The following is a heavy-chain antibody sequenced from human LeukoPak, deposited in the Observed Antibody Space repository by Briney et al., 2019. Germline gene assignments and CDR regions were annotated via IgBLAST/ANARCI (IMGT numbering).Heavy chain of an antibody. CDR3: ARTRSGSYYSPFDY. Sequence: ASVKVSCKASGYTFTGYYMHWVRQAPGQGLEWMGWINPNSGGTNYGQKFQGRVTMTRDTSISTAYMELSRLRSDGTAVYYCARTRSGSYYSPFDYWGQGTLVTVSS. D-gene: IGHD3-10*01. CDR2: INPNSGGT. CDR1: GYTFTGYY. J-gene: IGHJ4*02. V-gene: IGHV1-2*02.